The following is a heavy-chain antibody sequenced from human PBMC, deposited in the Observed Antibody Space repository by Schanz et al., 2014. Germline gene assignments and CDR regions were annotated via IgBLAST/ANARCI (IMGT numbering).Heavy chain of an antibody. V-gene: IGHV3-33*06. J-gene: IGHJ3*02. D-gene: IGHD3-10*01. CDR1: GFTFNNYG. CDR3: AKAKSGAHGAFDI. Sequence: QVQLVESGGGVVQPGRSLRLSCAASGFTFNNYGMHWVRQAPGKGLGWVAVIWHDGSGKYYADSVKGRFIISRDNSKNNSKNTLYVQMNSLRAEDTAVYYCAKAKSGAHGAFDIWGQGTMVTVSS. CDR2: IWHDGSGK.